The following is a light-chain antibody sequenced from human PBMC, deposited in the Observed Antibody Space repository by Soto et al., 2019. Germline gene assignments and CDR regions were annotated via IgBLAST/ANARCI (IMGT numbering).Light chain of an antibody. Sequence: QTVVTQEPSFSVSPGRTVTLTCGLSSGSVSTTYYPSWYQQTPGQAPRTLIYSTNTRSSGVPDRFSGSILGNKAALPITGAQADDEADYFCALYLGGGSWVFGGGTKLTVL. CDR3: ALYLGGGSWV. CDR2: STN. CDR1: SGSVSTTYY. J-gene: IGLJ3*02. V-gene: IGLV8-61*01.